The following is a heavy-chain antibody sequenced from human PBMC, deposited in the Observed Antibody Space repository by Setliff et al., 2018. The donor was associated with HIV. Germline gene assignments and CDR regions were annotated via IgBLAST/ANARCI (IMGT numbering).Heavy chain of an antibody. J-gene: IGHJ5*02. CDR1: GGSLSGHY. CDR2: INHSGST. V-gene: IGHV4-34*01. D-gene: IGHD2-15*01. Sequence: SETLSLTCAVYGGSLSGHYWTWIRQPPGKGLEWIGEINHSGSTSYSPSLKSRVTISVDTSKNQFSLKVRSVTAVDTAVYYCASRENPSGGYPKGWFDPWRQGSLVTVSS. CDR3: ASRENPSGGYPKGWFDP.